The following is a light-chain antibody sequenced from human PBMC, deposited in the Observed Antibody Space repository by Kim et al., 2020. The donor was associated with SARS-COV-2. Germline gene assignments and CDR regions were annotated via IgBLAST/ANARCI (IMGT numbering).Light chain of an antibody. J-gene: IGLJ3*02. CDR2: EDN. Sequence: GKTVTSSCTGSSGSIASNYVQWYQQRPGSAPTTVIYEDNQRPSGVPDRFSGSIDSSSNSASLTISGLKTEDEADYYCQAYDSSNQVLGGGTQLTVL. V-gene: IGLV6-57*02. CDR3: QAYDSSNQV. CDR1: SGSIASNY.